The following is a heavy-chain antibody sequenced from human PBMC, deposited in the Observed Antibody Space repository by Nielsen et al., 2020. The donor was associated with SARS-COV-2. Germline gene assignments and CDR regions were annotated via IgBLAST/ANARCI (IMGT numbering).Heavy chain of an antibody. J-gene: IGHJ5*02. CDR3: ARPYSGSYWSWFDP. Sequence: GESLKISCAASGFTFSSYAMHWVRQAPGKGLEWVAVISYDGSKKYYADSVKGRFTISRDNSKNTLYLQMNSLRAEDTAVYYCARPYSGSYWSWFDPWGQGTLVTVSS. CDR1: GFTFSSYA. D-gene: IGHD1-26*01. V-gene: IGHV3-30-3*01. CDR2: ISYDGSKK.